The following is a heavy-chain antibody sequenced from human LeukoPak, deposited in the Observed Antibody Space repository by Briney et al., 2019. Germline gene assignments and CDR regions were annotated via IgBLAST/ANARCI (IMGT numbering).Heavy chain of an antibody. D-gene: IGHD4-11*01. V-gene: IGHV3-21*01. Sequence: GGSLRLSCAASGFTFSSYSMNWVRQAPGKGLELVSSISSSSSYIYYADSVKGRFTISRDDAKNSLYLQMNSLRAEDTAVYYCASLSKENWFDPWGQGTLVTVSS. CDR2: ISSSSSYI. J-gene: IGHJ5*02. CDR1: GFTFSSYS. CDR3: ASLSKENWFDP.